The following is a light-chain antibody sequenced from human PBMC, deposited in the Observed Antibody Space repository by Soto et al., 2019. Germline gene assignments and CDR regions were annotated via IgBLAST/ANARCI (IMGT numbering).Light chain of an antibody. Sequence: IVMTQSPVTLSVSPGERATLSCRASQSVSSNLAWYQQKPGQAPRLLIYAASTRATGIPARFSGSGSGTEFTLTISSLQSEDFAVYYCQQYYNWPTFGQGTRLEIK. V-gene: IGKV3-15*01. CDR1: QSVSSN. J-gene: IGKJ5*01. CDR3: QQYYNWPT. CDR2: AAS.